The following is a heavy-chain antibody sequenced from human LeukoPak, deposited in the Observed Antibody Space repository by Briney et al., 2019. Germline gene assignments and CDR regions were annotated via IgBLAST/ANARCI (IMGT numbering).Heavy chain of an antibody. J-gene: IGHJ3*02. D-gene: IGHD3-3*01. V-gene: IGHV1-69*02. CDR2: IIPILGIA. CDR3: AGALRFLEWLSPSDAFDI. Sequence: ASVKVSCKASGGAFSSYTISWVRQAPGQGLEWMGRIIPILGIANYAQKFQGRVTITADKSTSTAYMELSSLRSEDTAVYNCAGALRFLEWLSPSDAFDIWGQGTMVTVSS. CDR1: GGAFSSYT.